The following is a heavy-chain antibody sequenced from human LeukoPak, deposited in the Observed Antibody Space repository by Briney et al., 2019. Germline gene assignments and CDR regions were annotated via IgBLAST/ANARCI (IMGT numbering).Heavy chain of an antibody. CDR1: GYSIRSGNW. Sequence: SDTLSLTCAVSGYSIRSGNWWGSIRQPPGKGLEWIGYIYFSGSTYYNPSLKSRVTMSVDTSKNQFSLKLSSVTAVDTAVYYCARKPEGAREFDYWGQGTLVTVSS. CDR2: IYFSGST. V-gene: IGHV4-28*01. J-gene: IGHJ4*02. CDR3: ARKPEGAREFDY. D-gene: IGHD1-26*01.